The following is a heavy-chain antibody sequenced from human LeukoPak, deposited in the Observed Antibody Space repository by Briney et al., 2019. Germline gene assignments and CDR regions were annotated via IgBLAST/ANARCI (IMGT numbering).Heavy chain of an antibody. CDR3: ATTFDYTRSSGGY. CDR1: GFTFSSNS. V-gene: IGHV3-48*01. CDR2: ISSSTSTI. Sequence: GGSLRLSCAASGFTFSSNSMNWVRQAPGKGLEWASYISSSTSTIYYADSVKGRFTISRDNARNSLYLQMNSLRADDTAVYYCATTFDYTRSSGGYWGQGTLVTVSS. D-gene: IGHD6-6*01. J-gene: IGHJ4*02.